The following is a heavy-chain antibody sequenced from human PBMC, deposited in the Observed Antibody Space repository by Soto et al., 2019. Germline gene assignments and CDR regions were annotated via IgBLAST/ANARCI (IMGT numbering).Heavy chain of an antibody. CDR2: IYHSGST. Sequence: TLSLTCAVSGGSISSGGYSWSWIRQPPGKGLEWIGYIYHSGSTYYNPSLKSRVTISVDRSKNQFSLKLSSVTAADTAVYYCARGRWTVHHLRTWFDPCAQRTPVTVS. D-gene: IGHD4-17*01. J-gene: IGHJ5*02. CDR3: ARGRWTVHHLRTWFDP. V-gene: IGHV4-30-2*01. CDR1: GGSISSGGYS.